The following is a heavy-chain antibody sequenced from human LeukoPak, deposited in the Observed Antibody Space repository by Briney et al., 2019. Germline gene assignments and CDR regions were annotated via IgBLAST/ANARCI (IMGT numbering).Heavy chain of an antibody. CDR3: ARESFAARWD. D-gene: IGHD6-6*01. CDR1: GFTFSSYA. V-gene: IGHV3-23*01. J-gene: IGHJ4*02. Sequence: PGGSLRLSCAASGFTFSSYAMSWVRQAPGKGLEWVSDISGSGGSTYYADSVKGRFTISRDNAKNSLYLQMNSLTAEDTAVYYCARESFAARWDWGQGTLVTVSS. CDR2: ISGSGGST.